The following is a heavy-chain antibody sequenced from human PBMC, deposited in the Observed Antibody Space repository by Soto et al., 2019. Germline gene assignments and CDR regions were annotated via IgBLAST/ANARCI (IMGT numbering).Heavy chain of an antibody. CDR3: AREPVAGIWFDP. V-gene: IGHV1-3*04. J-gene: IGHJ5*02. CDR1: GYTFTTYA. D-gene: IGHD6-19*01. CDR2: INTDNGNT. Sequence: ASVKVSCKASGYTFTTYAIHWVRQAPGQSLEWMGWINTDNGNTYYSQKMQARVTITRDTSASTAYMELSRLRSEDTAVYYCAREPVAGIWFDPRGQRTLVTVSS.